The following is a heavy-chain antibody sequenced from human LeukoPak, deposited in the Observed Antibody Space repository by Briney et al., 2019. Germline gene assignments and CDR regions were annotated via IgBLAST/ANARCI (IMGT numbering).Heavy chain of an antibody. CDR2: IKMDGSEN. CDR1: GFTFGWYW. D-gene: IGHD2-8*02. J-gene: IGHJ4*02. V-gene: IGHV3-7*01. CDR3: VRTPPTLGYCTETSCPFDH. Sequence: PGGSLRLSCVGSGFTFGWYWMSWVRQAPGKGLEWVANIKMDGSENYYLDSVKGRFTISRDNARHSVYLQMSSLGAEDTAVYYCVRTPPTLGYCTETSCPFDHWGQGALVSVSS.